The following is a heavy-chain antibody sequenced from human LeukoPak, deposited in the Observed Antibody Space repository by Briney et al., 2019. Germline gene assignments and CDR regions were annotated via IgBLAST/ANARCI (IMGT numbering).Heavy chain of an antibody. CDR1: GYTFTGYY. CDR2: INPNSGGT. D-gene: IGHD3-3*01. Sequence: AASVKVSCKASGYTFTGYYMHWVRQAPGQGLEWMGRINPNSGGTNYAQKFQGRVTMTRDTSISTAYMELSRLRSDDTAVYSCARELEDFWSGGYYFDYWGQGTLATVSS. J-gene: IGHJ4*02. V-gene: IGHV1-2*06. CDR3: ARELEDFWSGGYYFDY.